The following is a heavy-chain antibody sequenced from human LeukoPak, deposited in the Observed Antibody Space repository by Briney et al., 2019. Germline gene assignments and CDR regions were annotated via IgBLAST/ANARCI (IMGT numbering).Heavy chain of an antibody. CDR1: GYTFTSYA. D-gene: IGHD5-18*01. CDR3: ARVVDVNSYGLFDY. V-gene: IGHV1-3*01. J-gene: IGHJ4*02. Sequence: ASVKVSCKASGYTFTSYAMHWVRPAPGQRLEWMGWINAGNGNTKYSQKFRGRVTITRDTSASTAYMELSSLRSEDTAVYYCARVVDVNSYGLFDYWGQGTLVTVSS. CDR2: INAGNGNT.